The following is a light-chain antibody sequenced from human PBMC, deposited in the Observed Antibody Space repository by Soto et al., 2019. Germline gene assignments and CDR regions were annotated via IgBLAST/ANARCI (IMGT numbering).Light chain of an antibody. V-gene: IGKV3D-15*01. J-gene: IGKJ4*01. CDR3: QQYNDWPLT. CDR1: QSVSDN. Sequence: EIVLTQSPATLSVSPGERVTLSCRASQSVSDNLAWYQQKPGKAPRLLIYGASIRDTDIPARFSGSGSGTEFPLTISSLQSEDFAVYYCQQYNDWPLTFGGGTKVEIK. CDR2: GAS.